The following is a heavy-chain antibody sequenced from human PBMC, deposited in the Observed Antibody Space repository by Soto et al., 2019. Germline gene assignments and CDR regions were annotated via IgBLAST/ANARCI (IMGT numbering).Heavy chain of an antibody. J-gene: IGHJ6*02. CDR1: GFTFSNAW. CDR3: TTDSSSWAYYYYYGMDV. V-gene: IGHV3-15*01. Sequence: PGGSLRLSCTVSGFTFSNAWMTWVRQAPGKGLEWVGRIKSKTDDGTTDYAAPVKGRFTISRDDSRNTLCLQMNSLKTEDTAVYYCTTDSSSWAYYYYYGMDVWGQGTTVTVSS. CDR2: IKSKTDDGTT. D-gene: IGHD2-2*01.